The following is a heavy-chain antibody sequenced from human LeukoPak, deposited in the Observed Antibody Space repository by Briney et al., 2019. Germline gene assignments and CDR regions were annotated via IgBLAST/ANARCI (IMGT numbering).Heavy chain of an antibody. J-gene: IGHJ5*02. CDR1: GGSISSYY. CDR3: AAAFTYYYGSGSYSSWFDP. Sequence: SETLSLTCTVSGGSISSYYWSWIRQPAGKGLEWIGRICTSGSTNYNPSLKSRVTMSVDTSKNQFSLKLSSVTAADTAVYYCAAAFTYYYGSGSYSSWFDPWGQGTLVTVSS. CDR2: ICTSGST. V-gene: IGHV4-4*07. D-gene: IGHD3-10*01.